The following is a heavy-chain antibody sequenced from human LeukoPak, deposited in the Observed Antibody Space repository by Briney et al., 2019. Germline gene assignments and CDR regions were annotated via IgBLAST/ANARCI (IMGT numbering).Heavy chain of an antibody. V-gene: IGHV4-59*12. CDR1: GFTFSDYY. D-gene: IGHD6-19*01. J-gene: IGHJ5*02. CDR3: ARDQGAVAGIDP. Sequence: PGGSLRLSCAASGFTFSDYYMSWIRQAPGKGLEWIGSIYYSGTTYYNPSLESRVTISIDTSKNQFSVKLTSVTAADTAVYYCARDQGAVAGIDPWGQGTLVTVSS. CDR2: IYYSGTT.